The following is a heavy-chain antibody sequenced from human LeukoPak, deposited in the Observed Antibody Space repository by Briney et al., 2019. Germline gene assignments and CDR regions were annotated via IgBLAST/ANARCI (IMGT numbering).Heavy chain of an antibody. CDR2: IWYDGSNK. V-gene: IGHV3-33*01. J-gene: IGHJ3*02. Sequence: GGSLRLSCAASGFTFSSYGMHWVRQAPGKGLEWVAVIWYDGSNKYYADSVKGRFTISRDNSKNTLYLQMNSLRAEDTAVYYCASGYCGGDCYDAFDIWGQGTMVTVSS. D-gene: IGHD2-21*02. CDR1: GFTFSSYG. CDR3: ASGYCGGDCYDAFDI.